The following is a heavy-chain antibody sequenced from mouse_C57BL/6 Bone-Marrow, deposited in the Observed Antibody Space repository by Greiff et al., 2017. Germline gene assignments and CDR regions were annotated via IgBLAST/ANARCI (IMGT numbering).Heavy chain of an antibody. J-gene: IGHJ4*01. D-gene: IGHD2-1*01. CDR1: GFTFTDYY. V-gene: IGHV1-36*01. CDR2: VYPYNGGT. CDR3: ACGPLPGMDY. Sequence: EVKLQQSGPVLVKPGPSVKISCKASGFTFTDYYMHWVKQSHGKSLEWIGLVYPYNGGTSYNPKFKGKATLTVDTSASPAYMELNSLTSEDSAVYYCACGPLPGMDYWGQGTSGTVAS.